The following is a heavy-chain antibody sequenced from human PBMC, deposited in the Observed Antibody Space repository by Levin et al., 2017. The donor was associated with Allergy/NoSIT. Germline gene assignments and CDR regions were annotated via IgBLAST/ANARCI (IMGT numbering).Heavy chain of an antibody. Sequence: GASVKVSCAASGFTFDDYTMHWVRQAPGKGLEWVSLISWDGGSTYYADSVKGRFTISRDNSKNSLYLQMNSLRTEDTALYYCAKDIQGAGNDYYYGMDVWGQGTTVTVSS. D-gene: IGHD6-19*01. CDR1: GFTFDDYT. V-gene: IGHV3-43*01. J-gene: IGHJ6*02. CDR3: AKDIQGAGNDYYYGMDV. CDR2: ISWDGGST.